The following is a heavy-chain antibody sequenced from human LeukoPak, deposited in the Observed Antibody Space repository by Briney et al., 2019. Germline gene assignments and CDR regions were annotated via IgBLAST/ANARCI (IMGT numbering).Heavy chain of an antibody. CDR1: GGSFSGYY. J-gene: IGHJ4*02. Sequence: PSETLSLTCAVYGGSFSGYYWSWIRRPPGKGLEWIGEINHSGSTNYNPSLKSRVTISVDTSKNQFSLKLSSVTAADTAVYYCARVGLPSRMFDYWGQGTLVTVSS. D-gene: IGHD3/OR15-3a*01. CDR3: ARVGLPSRMFDY. V-gene: IGHV4-34*01. CDR2: INHSGST.